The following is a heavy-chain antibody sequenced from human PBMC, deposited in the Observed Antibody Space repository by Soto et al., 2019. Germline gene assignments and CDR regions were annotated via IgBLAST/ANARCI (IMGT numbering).Heavy chain of an antibody. Sequence: GGSLRLSCAASGFTFSSYAMSWVRQAPGKGLEWVSAISGSGGSTYYADSVKGRFTISRDNSKNTLYLQMNSLRAEDTAVYYCAKSSDYAILTGYSHSWGQGTLVTVSS. CDR2: ISGSGGST. D-gene: IGHD3-9*01. CDR1: GFTFSSYA. J-gene: IGHJ4*02. V-gene: IGHV3-23*01. CDR3: AKSSDYAILTGYSHS.